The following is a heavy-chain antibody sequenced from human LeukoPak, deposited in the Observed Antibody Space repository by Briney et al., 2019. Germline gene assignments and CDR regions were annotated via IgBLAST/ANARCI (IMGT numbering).Heavy chain of an antibody. CDR3: AKVVAGNIDYYFDY. D-gene: IGHD2/OR15-2a*01. CDR2: ISNSGSST. CDR1: GFIFSSYT. V-gene: IGHV3-23*01. J-gene: IGHJ4*02. Sequence: GGSLRLSCAASGFIFSSYTMSWVRQAPGKGLEWVSGISNSGSSTYYADSVKGRFTISRDNSKNTVYLQMNSLTAEDTAVYYCAKVVAGNIDYYFDYWGQGILVAVSS.